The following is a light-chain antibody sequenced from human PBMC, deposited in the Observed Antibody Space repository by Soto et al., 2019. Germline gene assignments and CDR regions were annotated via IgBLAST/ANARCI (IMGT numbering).Light chain of an antibody. CDR1: QSFNSIY. CDR3: QQRSNWPLT. J-gene: IGKJ5*01. CDR2: DAS. V-gene: IGKV3-11*01. Sequence: EIVFTQSPGTLSLSPGERATLSCRASQSFNSIYLAWYQQKPGQAPRLLIYDASNRATGIPARFSGSGSGTDFTLTISSLEPEDFAVYYCQQRSNWPLTFGQGTRLEI.